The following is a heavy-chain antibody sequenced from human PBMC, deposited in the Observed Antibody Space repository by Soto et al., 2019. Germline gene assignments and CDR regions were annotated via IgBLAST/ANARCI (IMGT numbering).Heavy chain of an antibody. CDR2: ISGSVNAT. V-gene: IGHV3-23*01. D-gene: IGHD1-26*01. Sequence: EVQLLESGGGLVQPGGSLRLSCAASGFTFTGNAMTWVRQAPGKGLEWVSSISGSVNATFYADSEKGRFTISRDNSRSTLYLQMISLRAEDTALYYCAKGGQMSFWGQGTLVTVSS. CDR1: GFTFTGNA. CDR3: AKGGQMSF. J-gene: IGHJ4*02.